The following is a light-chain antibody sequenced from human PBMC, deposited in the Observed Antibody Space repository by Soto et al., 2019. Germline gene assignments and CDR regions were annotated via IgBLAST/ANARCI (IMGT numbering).Light chain of an antibody. Sequence: DIQMTQSPSSLSASEGDRVTISCQASQDITNYLNWYQLKPGKAPKLLIYDTSHLETGVPSKFNGSGSGTDFTLTITSLQPEDVAIYYCQQFDGLPLTFGGGTKVDI. CDR3: QQFDGLPLT. CDR1: QDITNY. J-gene: IGKJ4*01. CDR2: DTS. V-gene: IGKV1-33*01.